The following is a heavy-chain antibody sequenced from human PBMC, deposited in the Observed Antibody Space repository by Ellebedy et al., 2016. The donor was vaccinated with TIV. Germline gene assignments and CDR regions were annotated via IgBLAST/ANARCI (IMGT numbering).Heavy chain of an antibody. CDR1: GGSISSYY. D-gene: IGHD6-19*01. J-gene: IGHJ3*02. V-gene: IGHV4-59*08. Sequence: GSLRLSCTVSGGSISSYYWSWIRQPPGKGLEWIGYIYYSGSTNYNPSLKSRVAISVDTSKNQFSLKLSSVTAADTAVNYCARHSTYGAVAGTWLHAFDIWGQGTMVTVSS. CDR3: ARHSTYGAVAGTWLHAFDI. CDR2: IYYSGST.